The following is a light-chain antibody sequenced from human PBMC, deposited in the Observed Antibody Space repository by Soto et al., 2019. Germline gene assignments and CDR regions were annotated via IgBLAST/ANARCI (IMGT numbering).Light chain of an antibody. V-gene: IGKV3-20*01. CDR2: AAS. CDR3: QQYASAPFI. Sequence: EIVWTPCPGTLSLSRGDRATLSCRASHSINTSFLAWFQQKPGQAPRLLIYAASTRATGIPDRFSGSASETDFTLTINRLEPEDSAVYYCQQYASAPFIIGPGTKVDIK. J-gene: IGKJ3*01. CDR1: HSINTSF.